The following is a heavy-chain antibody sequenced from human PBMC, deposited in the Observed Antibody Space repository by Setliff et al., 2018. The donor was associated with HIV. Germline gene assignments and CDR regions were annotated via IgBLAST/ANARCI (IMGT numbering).Heavy chain of an antibody. V-gene: IGHV4-34*01. CDR2: IHHSGYT. CDR3: ARHLSYSGETMDV. J-gene: IGHJ6*03. CDR1: GGSFSGYY. Sequence: SETLSLTCAVYGGSFSGYYWSWIRQPPGKGLEWIGQIHHSGYTNYNPSLKSRVTISIDTSRNRFSLKLSSVTAADTAVYYCARHLSYSGETMDVWGKGTTVTVSS. D-gene: IGHD5-12*01.